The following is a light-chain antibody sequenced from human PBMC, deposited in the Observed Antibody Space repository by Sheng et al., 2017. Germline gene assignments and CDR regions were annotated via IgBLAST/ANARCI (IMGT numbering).Light chain of an antibody. CDR2: GAS. CDR3: QQYNNWPRT. Sequence: EIVMTQSPATLSVSPGERATLSCRASQSVSSNLAWYQQKPGQAPRLLIYGASTRATGIPVRFSGDWSGTEFTLTISSLQSEDFAIYYCQQYNNWPRTFGQGTKVEIK. V-gene: IGKV3-15*01. J-gene: IGKJ1*01. CDR1: QSVSSN.